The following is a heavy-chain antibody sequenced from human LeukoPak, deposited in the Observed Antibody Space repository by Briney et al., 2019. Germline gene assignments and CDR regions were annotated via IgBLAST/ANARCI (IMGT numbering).Heavy chain of an antibody. Sequence: ASVKVSCKASGYTFTGYYMHWVRQAPGQGLEWMGWINPNSGGTNYAQKCQGRVTMTRDTSISTAYMELSRLRSDDTAVYYCARGRIAVAGTGGYWGQGTLVTVSS. CDR1: GYTFTGYY. D-gene: IGHD6-19*01. CDR3: ARGRIAVAGTGGY. CDR2: INPNSGGT. V-gene: IGHV1-2*02. J-gene: IGHJ4*02.